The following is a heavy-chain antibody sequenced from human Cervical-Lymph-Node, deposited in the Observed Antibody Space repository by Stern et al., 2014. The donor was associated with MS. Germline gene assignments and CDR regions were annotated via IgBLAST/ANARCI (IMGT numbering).Heavy chain of an antibody. CDR1: GFTFSSYG. CDR3: AKRGFEG. Sequence: QVQLVESGGGVVQPGRSLRLSCAASGFTFSSYGMHWVRQAPGKGLEWVAVISYDGSNKYYADSVKGRFTISTDNSKNTLYLQMNSLRAEDTAVYYCAKRGFEGWGQGTLVTVSS. J-gene: IGHJ4*02. V-gene: IGHV3-30*18. CDR2: ISYDGSNK. D-gene: IGHD2-15*01.